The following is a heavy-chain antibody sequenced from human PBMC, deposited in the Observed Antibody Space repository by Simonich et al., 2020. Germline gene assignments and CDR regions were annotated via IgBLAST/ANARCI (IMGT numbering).Heavy chain of an antibody. CDR2: INHSGST. Sequence: QVQLQQWGAGLLKPSETLSLTCAVYGGSFSGYYGSRIRQPPGKGLGGFGEINHSGSTNYNPPLKSRVTISVDTSKNQFSLKLSSVTAADTAVYYCARGKGWKNAFDIWGQGTMVTVSS. V-gene: IGHV4-34*01. J-gene: IGHJ3*02. CDR3: ARGKGWKNAFDI. CDR1: GGSFSGYY. D-gene: IGHD1-1*01.